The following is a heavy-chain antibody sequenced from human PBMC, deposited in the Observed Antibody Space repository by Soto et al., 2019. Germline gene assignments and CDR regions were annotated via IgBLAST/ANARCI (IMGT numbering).Heavy chain of an antibody. J-gene: IGHJ6*02. Sequence: SETLSLTCTVSGGSISSGGYYWSWIRQHPGKGLEWIGYIYYSGSTYYNPSLKSRVTISVDTSKNQFSLKLSSVTAADTAVYYCAGLITMVIDVWCQGIMVTVSS. D-gene: IGHD3-10*01. CDR1: GGSISSGGYY. V-gene: IGHV4-31*03. CDR2: IYYSGST. CDR3: AGLITMVIDV.